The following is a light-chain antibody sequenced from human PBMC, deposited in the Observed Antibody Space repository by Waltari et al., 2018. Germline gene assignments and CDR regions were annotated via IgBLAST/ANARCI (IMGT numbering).Light chain of an antibody. Sequence: EIVLTQSPGTLSLSPGERATLPCRASQSVSNSYLAWYQQKPGQAPRLVIHGASSRATGIPERFSGSGSGTDFTLTISRLEPEDFAVYYCQQYGSSPPWTFGPGTNVEMK. V-gene: IGKV3-20*01. CDR2: GAS. CDR3: QQYGSSPPWT. CDR1: QSVSNSY. J-gene: IGKJ1*01.